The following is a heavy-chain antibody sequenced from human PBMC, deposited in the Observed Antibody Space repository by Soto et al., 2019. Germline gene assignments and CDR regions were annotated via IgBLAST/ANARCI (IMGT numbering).Heavy chain of an antibody. CDR3: ARDIAVAANWFDT. V-gene: IGHV3-7*01. J-gene: IGHJ5*02. Sequence: EVQLVESGGVLVQPGGSLRLSCAASGFTFSSYWMSWVRQAPGKGLEWVANIKQDGSEKYYVDSVKDRFTISRDNAKNSLYLKMNSLRAEDTAVYYCARDIAVAANWFDTWGQGTLVTVSS. D-gene: IGHD6-19*01. CDR2: IKQDGSEK. CDR1: GFTFSSYW.